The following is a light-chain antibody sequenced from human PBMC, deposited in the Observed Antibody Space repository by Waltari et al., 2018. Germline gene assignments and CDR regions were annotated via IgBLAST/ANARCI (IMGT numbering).Light chain of an antibody. Sequence: DIQMTQSPSSLSASVGYRVTMTCRASQGINNWLAWYQQVPGRAPKLLIYSASSLQSGVPSRFSGSGSGTNFTLTITSLQPEDFATYYCQQADSFPLTFGGGTKVEIK. CDR1: QGINNW. CDR3: QQADSFPLT. J-gene: IGKJ4*01. CDR2: SAS. V-gene: IGKV1-12*01.